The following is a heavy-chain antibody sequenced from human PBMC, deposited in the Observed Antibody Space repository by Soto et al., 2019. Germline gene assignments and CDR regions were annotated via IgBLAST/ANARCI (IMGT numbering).Heavy chain of an antibody. J-gene: IGHJ6*02. CDR2: ISYDGTNK. Sequence: PEVTLRLSCAASGCTFSSYSMHWVRQAPGKGLEWVAVISYDGTNKYYADSVNGRFTIARDNSKNTLYLQMNSLRAEDTAVYDCARVMVAVAGPLDPYLYYYYGMDVWGQGTTVAVSS. V-gene: IGHV3-30-3*01. D-gene: IGHD6-19*01. CDR3: ARVMVAVAGPLDPYLYYYYGMDV. CDR1: GCTFSSYS.